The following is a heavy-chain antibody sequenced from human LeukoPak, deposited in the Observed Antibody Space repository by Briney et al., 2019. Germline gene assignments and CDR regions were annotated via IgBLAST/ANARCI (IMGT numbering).Heavy chain of an antibody. CDR3: ARVSYYYDSSGPSHFDY. CDR1: GFTFSSNA. V-gene: IGHV3-30-3*01. CDR2: ISYYGSNK. D-gene: IGHD3-22*01. Sequence: PGGSLRLSCAASGFTFSSNAMHWVRQAPGKGLEWVAVISYYGSNKYYADSVKGRFTISRDNSKNTLYLQMNSLRAEDTAVYYCARVSYYYDSSGPSHFDYWGQGTLVTVSS. J-gene: IGHJ4*02.